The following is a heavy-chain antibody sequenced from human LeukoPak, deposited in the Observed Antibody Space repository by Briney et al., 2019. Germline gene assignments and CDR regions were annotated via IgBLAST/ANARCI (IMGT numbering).Heavy chain of an antibody. J-gene: IGHJ4*02. CDR2: MYYRGNT. D-gene: IGHD6-13*01. V-gene: IGHV4-59*01. CDR3: ATGVHGIAAAGDYYFDY. Sequence: SETLSLTCTVSGGSISSYYWSWIRQPPGKGLEWIGYMYYRGNTNYDPSLKSRVTISIDTPNNQFSLKLSSVTAADTAVYYCATGVHGIAAAGDYYFDYWGQGTLITVSS. CDR1: GGSISSYY.